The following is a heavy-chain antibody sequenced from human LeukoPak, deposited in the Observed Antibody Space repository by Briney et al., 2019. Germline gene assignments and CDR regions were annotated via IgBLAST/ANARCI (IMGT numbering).Heavy chain of an antibody. V-gene: IGHV4-34*01. CDR2: INHSGST. CDR1: GGSFSGYY. J-gene: IGHJ4*02. CDR3: ARGPHRNTIFGVVTMYYFDY. Sequence: PSKTLSLTCAVYGGSFSGYYWSWIRQPPGKGLESIGEINHSGSTNYNPSLKSRVTISVDTSKNQFSLKLSSVTAADTAVYYCARGPHRNTIFGVVTMYYFDYWGQGTLVTVSS. D-gene: IGHD3-3*01.